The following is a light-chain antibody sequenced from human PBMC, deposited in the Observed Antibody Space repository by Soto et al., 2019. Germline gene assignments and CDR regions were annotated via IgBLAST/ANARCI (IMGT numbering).Light chain of an antibody. CDR1: SSSIGSNT. CDR2: DNN. Sequence: QSVLTQPPSASGTPGQRVTISCSGSSSSIGSNTVNWYQQLPRTAPKLLISDNNQRPSGVPDRFSGSKSGTSASLAISGLQSEDEADYYCATWDDSLNAVVFGGGTKLTVL. V-gene: IGLV1-44*01. J-gene: IGLJ2*01. CDR3: ATWDDSLNAVV.